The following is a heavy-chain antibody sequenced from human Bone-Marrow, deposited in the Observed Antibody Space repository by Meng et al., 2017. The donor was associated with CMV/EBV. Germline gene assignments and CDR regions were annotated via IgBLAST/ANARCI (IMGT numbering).Heavy chain of an antibody. J-gene: IGHJ4*02. CDR1: GYRFTTYG. CDR2: ISVYDGDT. V-gene: IGHV1-18*01. CDR3: VRQGYCIVSDCYWGPTHYFDL. Sequence: ASVKVSCKTSGYRFTTYGISWVRQAPGQGLEWMGWISVYDGDTKYAQKYQGRVTMTTDTSTTTAYMELRSLKSDDTAVYYRVRQGYCIVSDCYWGPTHYFDLWGPGTRVTVAS. D-gene: IGHD2-21*02.